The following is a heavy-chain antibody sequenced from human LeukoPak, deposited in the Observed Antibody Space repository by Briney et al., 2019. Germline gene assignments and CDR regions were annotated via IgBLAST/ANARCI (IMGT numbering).Heavy chain of an antibody. CDR2: FYVSGAT. CDR1: GFTVSSNY. Sequence: PGGSLRLSCAVSGFTVSSNYMGWVRQTPGKGLEWVSVFYVSGATYYAESVKGRFTISRDTCQNTLLLQMNTLRVEDTAVYYCARLEKNSYYYMDVWGKGTTVTVSS. V-gene: IGHV3-53*01. CDR3: ARLEKNSYYYMDV. D-gene: IGHD1-1*01. J-gene: IGHJ6*03.